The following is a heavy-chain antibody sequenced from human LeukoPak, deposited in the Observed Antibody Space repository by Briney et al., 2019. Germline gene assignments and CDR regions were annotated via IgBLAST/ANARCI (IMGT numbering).Heavy chain of an antibody. Sequence: PGGSLRLSCVASGFMVSDYYMNWIRQAPGKGLEWISHISDGDDTIDYADPVKGRFSMSRDNAKNSLYLEVSGLRAEDTAVYYCVRGTYYSGSGLGSWFDPWGQGTLVTVSS. J-gene: IGHJ5*02. CDR2: ISDGDDTI. CDR1: GFMVSDYY. CDR3: VRGTYYSGSGLGSWFDP. D-gene: IGHD2-21*01. V-gene: IGHV3-11*01.